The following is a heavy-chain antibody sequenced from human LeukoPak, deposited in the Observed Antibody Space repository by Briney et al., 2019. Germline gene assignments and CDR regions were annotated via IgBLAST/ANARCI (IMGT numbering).Heavy chain of an antibody. Sequence: GESLQISCQGSGYSFTTYWIGWVRPMPGKGLEWMGIIYPGDSDTRYSPSFQGQVTISADKSISTAYLQWSSLKASDTAMYYCASQYYYGSGSSISLPDAFDIWGQGTMVTVSS. CDR1: GYSFTTYW. CDR2: IYPGDSDT. D-gene: IGHD3-10*01. CDR3: ASQYYYGSGSSISLPDAFDI. V-gene: IGHV5-51*01. J-gene: IGHJ3*02.